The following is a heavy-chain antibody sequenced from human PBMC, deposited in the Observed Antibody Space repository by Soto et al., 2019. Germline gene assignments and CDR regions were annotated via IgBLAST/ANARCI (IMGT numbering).Heavy chain of an antibody. J-gene: IGHJ5*02. Sequence: QVQLQQSGPGLVMPSQTLSLTCVISGDSVSSNSAAWNWIRQSPSRGLEWLGRTYYRSKWYDDYEVSVRSRITINPDTSKNQFSLQLNSVTPEDTAVYYCARVDLRRSSLFWFDPWGQGTLVTVSS. CDR3: ARVDLRRSSLFWFDP. D-gene: IGHD6-6*01. CDR2: TYYRSKWYD. CDR1: GDSVSSNSAA. V-gene: IGHV6-1*01.